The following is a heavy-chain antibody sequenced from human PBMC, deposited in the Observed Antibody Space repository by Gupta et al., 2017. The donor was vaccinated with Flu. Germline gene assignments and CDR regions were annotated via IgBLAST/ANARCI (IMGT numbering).Heavy chain of an antibody. CDR3: ARDHAGDRGEQWYYFDY. Sequence: AQKFQGRVTITADKSTSTAYMELSSLRSEDTAVYYCARDHAGDRGEQWYYFDYWGQGTLVTVSS. D-gene: IGHD3-16*01. V-gene: IGHV1-69*04. J-gene: IGHJ4*02.